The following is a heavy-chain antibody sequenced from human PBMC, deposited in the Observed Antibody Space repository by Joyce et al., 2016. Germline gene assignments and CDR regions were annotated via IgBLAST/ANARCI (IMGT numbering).Heavy chain of an antibody. CDR2: IIPMFGTT. CDR3: ARGGYYYDSSGYYRFDY. D-gene: IGHD3-22*01. V-gene: IGHV1-69*06. J-gene: IGHJ4*02. Sequence: QAPGQGLEWMGGIIPMFGTTNHAQKFQGRVTVTADITTSTAYMELSSRRSEDTAVYYCARGGYYYDSSGYYRFDYWGQGTLVTVSS.